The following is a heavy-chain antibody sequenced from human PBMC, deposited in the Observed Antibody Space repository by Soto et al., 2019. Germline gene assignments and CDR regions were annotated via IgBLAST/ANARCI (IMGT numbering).Heavy chain of an antibody. V-gene: IGHV4-34*01. CDR1: GGSFSGYY. CDR2: INHSGST. CDR3: ARGRIIAVAGTRYYYYYGMDV. Sequence: SETLSLTCAVYGGSFSGYYWSWIRQPPGKGLEWIGEINHSGSTNYNPSLKSRVTISVDTSKNQFSLKLNSVTAADTAVYYCARGRIIAVAGTRYYYYYGMDVWGQGTTVTVSS. D-gene: IGHD6-19*01. J-gene: IGHJ6*02.